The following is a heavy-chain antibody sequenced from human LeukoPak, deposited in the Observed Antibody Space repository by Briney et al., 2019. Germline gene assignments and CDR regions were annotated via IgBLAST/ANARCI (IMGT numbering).Heavy chain of an antibody. V-gene: IGHV4-59*12. CDR3: ARGRVEMATNYFDN. CDR1: XGSISSXX. D-gene: IGHD5-24*01. CDR2: IFHSGSS. Sequence: LTXXVXXGSISSXXWSXIRQXPXXXXXXIGYIFHSGSSYYNPSLKSRVTISVDRSKNQFSLNLSSVTGADTAVYYCARGRVEMATNYFDNWGQGALVTVSS. J-gene: IGHJ4*02.